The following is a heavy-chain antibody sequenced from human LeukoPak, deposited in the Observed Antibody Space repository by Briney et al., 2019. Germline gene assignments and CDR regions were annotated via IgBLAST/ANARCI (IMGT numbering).Heavy chain of an antibody. V-gene: IGHV4-39*07. J-gene: IGHJ4*02. CDR3: ARGSGALRY. CDR1: NASISSNTYY. CDR2: INYRGST. D-gene: IGHD1-26*01. Sequence: SETLSLTCTVSNASISSNTYYRAWIRQPPGKGLEYIGSINYRGSTYYNPSLKSRVTLSVDTSKNQFSLKLNSVTAADTAVYYCARGSGALRYWGQGTLVTVSS.